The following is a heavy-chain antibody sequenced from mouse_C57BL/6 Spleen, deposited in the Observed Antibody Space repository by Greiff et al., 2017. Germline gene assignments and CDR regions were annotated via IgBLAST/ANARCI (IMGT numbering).Heavy chain of an antibody. CDR3: ARYYCGGSYGYFDV. Sequence: EVKLMESEGGLVQPGSSMKLSCTASGFTFSDYYMAWVRQVPEKGLEWVANINYDGSSTYYLDSLKSRFIISRDNAKNILYLQMSSLKSEDTATYYCARYYCGGSYGYFDVWGTGTTVTVSS. D-gene: IGHD1-1*01. CDR2: INYDGSST. J-gene: IGHJ1*03. V-gene: IGHV5-16*01. CDR1: GFTFSDYY.